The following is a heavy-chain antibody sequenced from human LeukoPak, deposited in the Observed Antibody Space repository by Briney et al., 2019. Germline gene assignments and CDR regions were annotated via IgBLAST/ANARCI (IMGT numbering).Heavy chain of an antibody. CDR1: GGSFSGYY. V-gene: IGHV4-34*01. CDR2: INHSGST. J-gene: IGHJ4*02. CDR3: ARGPLAAAGTFDY. D-gene: IGHD6-13*01. Sequence: PSETLSLTCAVYGGSFSGYYWSWIRQPPGKGLEWSGEINHSGSTNYNPSLKSRVTISVDTSKNQFSLKLSSVNAADPAVYYCARGPLAAAGTFDYWGQGTLVTVSS.